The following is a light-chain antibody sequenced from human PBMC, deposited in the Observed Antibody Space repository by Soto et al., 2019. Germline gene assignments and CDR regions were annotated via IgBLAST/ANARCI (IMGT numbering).Light chain of an antibody. J-gene: IGLJ1*01. V-gene: IGLV2-8*01. Sequence: QSVLTQPPSASGSPGQSVTISCTGTSSDVGGYNYVSWYQQHPGKAPKLMIYEVSKRPSGVPDRFSGSKSGNTASLTVSGLQAEAEADYYCSSYAGSNSYVFGTGPKVTVL. CDR2: EVS. CDR1: SSDVGGYNY. CDR3: SSYAGSNSYV.